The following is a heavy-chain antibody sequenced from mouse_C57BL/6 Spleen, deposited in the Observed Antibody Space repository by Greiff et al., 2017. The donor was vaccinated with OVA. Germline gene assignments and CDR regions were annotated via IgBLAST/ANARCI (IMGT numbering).Heavy chain of an antibody. CDR1: GYTFTSYW. Sequence: QVQLKQPGAELVKPGASVKLSCKASGYTFTSYWMHWVKQRPGQGLEWIGMIHPNSGSTNYNEKFKSKATLTVDKSSSTAYMQLSSLTSEDSAVYYCARGGTTVVATEGYFDYWGQGTTLTVSS. J-gene: IGHJ2*01. CDR2: IHPNSGST. V-gene: IGHV1-64*01. CDR3: ARGGTTVVATEGYFDY. D-gene: IGHD1-1*01.